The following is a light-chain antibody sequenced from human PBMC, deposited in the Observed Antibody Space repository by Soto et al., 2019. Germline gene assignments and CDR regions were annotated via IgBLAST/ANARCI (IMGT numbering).Light chain of an antibody. CDR1: QSVSSN. J-gene: IGKJ1*01. CDR2: GAS. CDR3: QQYNNGWT. Sequence: ETALTQSPATLSVSPGERATLSCRASQSVSSNLAWYQQKPGQAPRLLIYGASTRATGIPARFSGSGSGTEFTLTISSLQSEDFAVYYCQQYNNGWTFGQGTKVDIK. V-gene: IGKV3-15*01.